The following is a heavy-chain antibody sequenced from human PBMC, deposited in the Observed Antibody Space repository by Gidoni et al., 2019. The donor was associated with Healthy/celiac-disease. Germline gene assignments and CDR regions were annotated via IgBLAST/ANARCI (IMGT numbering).Heavy chain of an antibody. V-gene: IGHV1-69*01. D-gene: IGHD5-18*01. CDR2: IIPIFGTA. CDR1: GGTFRSYA. Sequence: QVQLVQSGAAVQKPGSSVKVSCKASGGTFRSYAISWVRQAPGQGLEWMGGIIPIFGTANYAQKFQGRVTITADESTSTAYMELSSLRSEDTAVYYCARSGYIYGDYGMDVWGQGTTVTVSS. CDR3: ARSGYIYGDYGMDV. J-gene: IGHJ6*02.